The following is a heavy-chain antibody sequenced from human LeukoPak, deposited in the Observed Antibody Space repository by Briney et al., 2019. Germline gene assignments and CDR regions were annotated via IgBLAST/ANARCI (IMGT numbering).Heavy chain of an antibody. CDR2: ISSSSSYI. CDR3: AREPTGTTPLSFMDV. Sequence: GGSLRLSCAASGFTFSSYSMNWVRQAPGKGLEWVSSISSSSSYIYYADSVKGRFTISRDNAKNSLYLQMNSLRAEDAAVYYCAREPTGTTPLSFMDVWGKGTTVTVSS. V-gene: IGHV3-21*01. J-gene: IGHJ6*03. CDR1: GFTFSSYS. D-gene: IGHD1-1*01.